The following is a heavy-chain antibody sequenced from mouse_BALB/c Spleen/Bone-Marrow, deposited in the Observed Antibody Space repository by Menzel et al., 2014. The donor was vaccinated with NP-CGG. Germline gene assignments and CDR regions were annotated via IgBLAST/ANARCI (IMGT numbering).Heavy chain of an antibody. J-gene: IGHJ4*01. CDR1: GYEFSSYW. V-gene: IGHV1-80*01. D-gene: IGHD2-1*01. CDR3: ARVYYGNLDY. CDR2: IYPGDGDT. Sequence: VKLVESGAELVRPGSSVKISCKASGYEFSSYWMNWVKQRPGQGLERIGQIYPGDGDTNYNGKFKGKATLTADKSSSTAYMQVSSLTSEDSAVYFCARVYYGNLDYWGQGTSVTVSS.